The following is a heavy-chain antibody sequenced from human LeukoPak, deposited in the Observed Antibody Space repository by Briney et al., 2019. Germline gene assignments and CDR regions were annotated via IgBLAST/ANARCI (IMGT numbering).Heavy chain of an antibody. V-gene: IGHV4-34*01. D-gene: IGHD2-8*01. CDR3: SRENGAFSPFGY. CDR1: GGSFSGYY. Sequence: SETLSLTCAVYGGSFSGYYWSWIRQPPGKGLEWIGEINHSGSTNYNPSLKSRVTISVDTSKNQFSLKLSSVTAADTAVYYCSRENGAFSPFGYWGQGTLVTVSS. CDR2: INHSGST. J-gene: IGHJ4*02.